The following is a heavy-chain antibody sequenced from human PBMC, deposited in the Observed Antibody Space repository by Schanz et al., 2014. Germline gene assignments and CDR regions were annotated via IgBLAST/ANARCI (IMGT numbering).Heavy chain of an antibody. CDR1: GFTVSSNY. D-gene: IGHD5-12*01. J-gene: IGHJ3*01. Sequence: EVQLVESGGGLIQPGGSLRLSCAVSGFTVSSNYMSWVRQAPGKGLEWVSTVYISAASTRYADSVKGRFIISRDSSKNTLFLQMNSLGPEDTALYFCARHEGRDGYNLAFDVWGQGTLVTVSS. CDR3: ARHEGRDGYNLAFDV. V-gene: IGHV3-53*01. CDR2: YISAAST.